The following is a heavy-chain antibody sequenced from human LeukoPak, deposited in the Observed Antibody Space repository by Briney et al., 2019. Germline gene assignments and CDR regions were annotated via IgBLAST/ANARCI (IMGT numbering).Heavy chain of an antibody. CDR1: GGSFSGYY. CDR3: ARDGFGDYAYDY. CDR2: IYYSGST. Sequence: SETLSLTCAVYGGSFSGYYWSWIRQPPGKGLEWIGYIYYSGSTNYNPSLKSRVTISVDTSKNQFSLKLSSVTAADTAVYYCARDGFGDYAYDYWGQGTLVTVSS. D-gene: IGHD4-17*01. V-gene: IGHV4-59*01. J-gene: IGHJ4*02.